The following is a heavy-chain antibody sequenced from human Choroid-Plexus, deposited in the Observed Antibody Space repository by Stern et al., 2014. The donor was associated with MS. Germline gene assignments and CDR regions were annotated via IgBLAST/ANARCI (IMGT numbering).Heavy chain of an antibody. V-gene: IGHV3-30*18. Sequence: QVQLMQSGGGVVQPGRPLRLSCVASGFTFGSCAMHWVRQAPGKGLEWVAGVSYDGSNKDYADSVKGRFTISRDNSQNTLYMQMSSLRPEDTAVYYCAKDRQYLTYFFDHWGQGSLVTVSS. D-gene: IGHD2/OR15-2a*01. CDR1: GFTFGSCA. CDR2: VSYDGSNK. J-gene: IGHJ5*02. CDR3: AKDRQYLTYFFDH.